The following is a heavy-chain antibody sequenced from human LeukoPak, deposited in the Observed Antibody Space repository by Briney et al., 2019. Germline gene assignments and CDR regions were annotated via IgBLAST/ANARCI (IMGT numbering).Heavy chain of an antibody. V-gene: IGHV1-18*04. D-gene: IGHD1-20*01. CDR3: ASSHNSDAFDI. J-gene: IGHJ3*02. Sequence: ASVKVSCKASGYTFTGYYMHWVRQAPGQGLEWMGWISVYNGNTNYAQMLQGRVTMTTDTSTSTAYMELRSLRSDDTAVYYCASSHNSDAFDIWGQGTMVTVPS. CDR2: ISVYNGNT. CDR1: GYTFTGYY.